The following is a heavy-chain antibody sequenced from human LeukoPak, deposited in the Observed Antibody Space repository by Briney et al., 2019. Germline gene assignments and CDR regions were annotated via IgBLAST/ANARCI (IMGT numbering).Heavy chain of an antibody. CDR1: GYTFTSYD. D-gene: IGHD1-26*01. CDR2: MNPNSGNT. CDR3: ARGVGAEPYYYYMDV. Sequence: ASVKVSCKASGYTFTSYDINWVRQATGQGLEWMGWMNPNSGNTGYAQKFQGRVTMTRNTSISTAYMELSSLRAEDTAVYYCARGVGAEPYYYYMDVWGKGTTVTVSS. V-gene: IGHV1-8*01. J-gene: IGHJ6*03.